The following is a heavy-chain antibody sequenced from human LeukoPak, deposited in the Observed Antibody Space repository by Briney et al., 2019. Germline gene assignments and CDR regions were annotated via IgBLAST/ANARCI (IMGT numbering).Heavy chain of an antibody. V-gene: IGHV3-30*04. J-gene: IGHJ4*02. Sequence: GGSLRLSCAATGFTFCNFAMHWVRPAPGKGLEWVAVVSYDGSYKYYADSVKGRFTISRDNSKNTLYLQMNSLRAEDTAVYYCARAPGYGAAYYFDYWGQGTLVTVSS. D-gene: IGHD1-1*01. CDR3: ARAPGYGAAYYFDY. CDR1: GFTFCNFA. CDR2: VSYDGSYK.